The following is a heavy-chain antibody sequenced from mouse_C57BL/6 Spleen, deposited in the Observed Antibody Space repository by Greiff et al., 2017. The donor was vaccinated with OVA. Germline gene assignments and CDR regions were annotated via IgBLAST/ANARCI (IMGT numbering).Heavy chain of an antibody. CDR2: IYPGDGDT. CDR1: GYAFSSSW. D-gene: IGHD2-1*01. CDR3: AREWDPGNGD. J-gene: IGHJ2*01. Sequence: VQLQQSGPELVKPGASVKISCKASGYAFSSSWMNWVKQRPGKGLEWIGRIYPGDGDTNYNGKFKGKATLTADKSSSTAYMQLSSLTSEDSAVYFCAREWDPGNGDWGKGTTLTVSS. V-gene: IGHV1-82*01.